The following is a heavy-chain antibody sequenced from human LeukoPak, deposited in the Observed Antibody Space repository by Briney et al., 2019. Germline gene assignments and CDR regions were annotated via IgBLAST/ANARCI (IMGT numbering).Heavy chain of an antibody. V-gene: IGHV3-21*01. Sequence: PGGSLRLSCAASGFTFSTYAMSWVRQAPGKGLEWVSSISSSSSYIYYADSVKGRFTISRDNAKNSLYLQMNSLRAEDTAVYYCARGAAAGDVDYWGQGTLVTVSS. J-gene: IGHJ4*02. CDR1: GFTFSTYA. CDR3: ARGAAAGDVDY. D-gene: IGHD6-13*01. CDR2: ISSSSSYI.